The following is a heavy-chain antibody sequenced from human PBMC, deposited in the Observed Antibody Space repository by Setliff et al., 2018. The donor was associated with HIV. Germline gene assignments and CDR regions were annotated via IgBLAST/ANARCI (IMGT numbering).Heavy chain of an antibody. CDR3: ARDRSSGWSKDWFDT. CDR1: GGSFSGYY. Sequence: SETLSLTCAVYGGSFSGYYWSWIRQPPGKGLEWIGEINHSGSTNYNPSLKSRVTMSVDTSKNQFSLRLTSVTAADTAMYHCARDRSSGWSKDWFDTWGQGILVTVS. CDR2: INHSGST. D-gene: IGHD6-19*01. J-gene: IGHJ5*02. V-gene: IGHV4-34*01.